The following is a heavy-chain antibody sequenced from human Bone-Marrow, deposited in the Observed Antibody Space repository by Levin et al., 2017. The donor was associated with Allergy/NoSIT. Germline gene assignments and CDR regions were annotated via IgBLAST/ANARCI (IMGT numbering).Heavy chain of an antibody. CDR1: GFTFSSYS. D-gene: IGHD3-3*01. V-gene: IGHV3-21*01. CDR3: ARDQGEDDFWSGYKNWFDP. J-gene: IGHJ5*02. Sequence: GGSLRLSCAASGFTFSSYSMNWVRQAPGKGLEWVSSISSSSSYIYYADSVKGRFTISRDNAKNSLYLQMNSLRAEDTAVYYCARDQGEDDFWSGYKNWFDPWGQGTLVTVSS. CDR2: ISSSSSYI.